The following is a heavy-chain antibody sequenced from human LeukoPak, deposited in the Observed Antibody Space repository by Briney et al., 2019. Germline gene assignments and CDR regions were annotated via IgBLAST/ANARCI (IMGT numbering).Heavy chain of an antibody. CDR1: GFSSYS. CDR2: ISSGSDYI. CDR3: VRAPDGGYDY. Sequence: GGSLRLSCAASGFSSYSLNWVRQAPGKGLEWVSSISSGSDYIYYADSVKGRFTISRDNAKNSLYLQMNSLRAEDTAIYYCVRAPDGGYDYWGQGALVTVSS. D-gene: IGHD3-16*01. V-gene: IGHV3-21*01. J-gene: IGHJ4*02.